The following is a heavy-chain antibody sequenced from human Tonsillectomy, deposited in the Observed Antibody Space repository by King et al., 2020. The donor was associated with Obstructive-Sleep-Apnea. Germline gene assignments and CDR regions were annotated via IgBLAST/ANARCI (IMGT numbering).Heavy chain of an antibody. V-gene: IGHV4-61*01. CDR3: ARDRWAGRNAFDI. CDR1: GGSVSRGSYY. D-gene: IGHD3-16*01. CDR2: IYYSGST. J-gene: IGHJ3*02. Sequence: VQLQESGPGLVKPSGTLSLTCTVSGGSVSRGSYYWSWIRQPPGKGREWIGYIYYSGSTYYNPPLKRRVTISVDTSKNQFSLKLSSVTAADTAVYYCARDRWAGRNAFDIWGQGTMVTVSS.